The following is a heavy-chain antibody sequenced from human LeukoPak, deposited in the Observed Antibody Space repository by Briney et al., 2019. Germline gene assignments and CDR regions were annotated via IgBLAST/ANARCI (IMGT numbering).Heavy chain of an antibody. D-gene: IGHD4-17*01. Sequence: ASVKVSCKASGYTFTSYDINWVRQATGQGLEWMGWMNPNSGNTGYAQKFQGRVTMTRNTSISTAYMELSSLRSEDTAVYYCARYPTVVEKNYYYCYMDVWGKGTTVTVSS. CDR1: GYTFTSYD. CDR3: ARYPTVVEKNYYYCYMDV. CDR2: MNPNSGNT. V-gene: IGHV1-8*01. J-gene: IGHJ6*03.